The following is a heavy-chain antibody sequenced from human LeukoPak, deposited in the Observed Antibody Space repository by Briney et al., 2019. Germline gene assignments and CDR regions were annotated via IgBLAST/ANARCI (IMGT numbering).Heavy chain of an antibody. Sequence: PGGSLRLSCAASGVSFSSYVMSWVRQAPGKGLEWVSGISTSGGSSSYADSVKGRFTISRDNPRNTLYMEMNSLRAEDTALYYCAIMHPYYDGSGYWVQWGQGTLVTVSS. V-gene: IGHV3-23*01. J-gene: IGHJ4*02. CDR2: ISTSGGSS. D-gene: IGHD3-22*01. CDR1: GVSFSSYV. CDR3: AIMHPYYDGSGYWVQ.